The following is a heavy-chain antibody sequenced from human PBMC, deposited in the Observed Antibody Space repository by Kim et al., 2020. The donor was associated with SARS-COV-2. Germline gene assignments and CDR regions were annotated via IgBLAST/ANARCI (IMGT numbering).Heavy chain of an antibody. Sequence: SVKGRFTISRDNAKNSLDLQMNSLRDEDTAVYYCARGGLYILTTYYGMDVWGQGTTVSVSS. CDR3: ARGGLYILTTYYGMDV. J-gene: IGHJ6*02. V-gene: IGHV3-48*02. D-gene: IGHD3-9*01.